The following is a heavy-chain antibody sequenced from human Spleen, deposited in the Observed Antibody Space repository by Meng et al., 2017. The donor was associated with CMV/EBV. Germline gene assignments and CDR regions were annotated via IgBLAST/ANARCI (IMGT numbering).Heavy chain of an antibody. CDR1: GYTFTGYY. V-gene: IGHV1-2*02. CDR2: INPNSAGT. CDR3: ARQYCTNGVCPTIGVWTGEYFQH. J-gene: IGHJ1*01. Sequence: ASVKVSCKASGYTFTGYYMDWVRQAPGQGLEWMAWINPNSAGTKYAQKFQGRVTMTRDTSISTAYMELSRLRSDDTAVYYCARQYCTNGVCPTIGVWTGEYFQHWGQGTLVTVSS. D-gene: IGHD2-8*01.